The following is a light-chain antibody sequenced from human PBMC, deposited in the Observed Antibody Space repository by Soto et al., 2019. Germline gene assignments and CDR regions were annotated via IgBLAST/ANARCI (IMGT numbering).Light chain of an antibody. CDR2: GAS. CDR3: QQYGSSPLT. J-gene: IGKJ4*01. CDR1: QSVTSSY. V-gene: IGKV3-20*01. Sequence: EIVLTQSPGPLSLSPGERATLSCRASQSVTSSYLAWYQQKPGQAPRLLIYGASSRATGIPDRFSGSGSGKDFTLTISRLEPEDFAVYYCQQYGSSPLTFGGGTKVEIK.